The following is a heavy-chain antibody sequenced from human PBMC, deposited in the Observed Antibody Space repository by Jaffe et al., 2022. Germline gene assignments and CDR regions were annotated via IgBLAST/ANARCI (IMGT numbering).Heavy chain of an antibody. CDR1: GFTFGDYA. D-gene: IGHD2-21*01. J-gene: IGHJ3*02. CDR3: TRIPRASDAFDI. CDR2: IRSKAYGGTT. Sequence: EVQLVESGGGLVQPGRSLRLSCTASGFTFGDYAMSWVRQAPGKGLEWVGFIRSKAYGGTTEYAASVKGRFTISRDDSKSIAYLQMNSLKTEDTAVYYCTRIPRASDAFDIWGQGTMVTVSS. V-gene: IGHV3-49*04.